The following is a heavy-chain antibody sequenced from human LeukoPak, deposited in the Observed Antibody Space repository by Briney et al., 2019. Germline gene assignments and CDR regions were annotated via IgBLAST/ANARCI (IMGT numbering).Heavy chain of an antibody. J-gene: IGHJ5*02. D-gene: IGHD6-13*01. CDR2: INPSGGST. CDR3: ARGEARDSSSYWLDP. CDR1: GYTFTSYY. Sequence: ASVKVSCKASGYTFTSYYMHWVRQAPGQGLEWMGIINPSGGSTSYAQKFQGRVTMTRNTSISTAYMELSSLRSEDTAVYYCARGEARDSSSYWLDPWGQGTLVTVSS. V-gene: IGHV1-46*01.